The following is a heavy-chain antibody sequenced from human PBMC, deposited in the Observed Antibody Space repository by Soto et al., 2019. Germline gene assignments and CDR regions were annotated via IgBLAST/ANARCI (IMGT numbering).Heavy chain of an antibody. J-gene: IGHJ2*01. CDR2: IIPIFGTV. Sequence: QVQLVQSGAEVKKPGSSVKLSCKASGGTFSNYPISWVRQAPGQGLEWMGGIIPIFGTVNYAQKFQGRVTITADESTSTAYMELSSLRSEDTAVYYCARGNHRWLQLWYFDLWGRGTLVTVSS. D-gene: IGHD5-12*01. CDR1: GGTFSNYP. CDR3: ARGNHRWLQLWYFDL. V-gene: IGHV1-69*12.